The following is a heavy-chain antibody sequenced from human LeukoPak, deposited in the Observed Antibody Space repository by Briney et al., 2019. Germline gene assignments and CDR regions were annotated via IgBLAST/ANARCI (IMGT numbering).Heavy chain of an antibody. D-gene: IGHD1-26*01. V-gene: IGHV3-74*01. CDR2: INTDGSST. J-gene: IGHJ4*02. Sequence: GGSLRLSCAASGFTFSSYWMHWVRQAPGKGLVWVSRINTDGSSTSYADSVKGRFTISRDNAKNSPYLQMNSLRAEDTAVYYCAREVGATDYWGQGTLVTVSS. CDR3: AREVGATDY. CDR1: GFTFSSYW.